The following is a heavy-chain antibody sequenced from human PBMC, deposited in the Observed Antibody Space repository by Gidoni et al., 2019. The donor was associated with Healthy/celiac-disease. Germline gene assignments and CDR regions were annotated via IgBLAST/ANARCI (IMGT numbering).Heavy chain of an antibody. V-gene: IGHV3-21*01. CDR2: ISSSSSYI. CDR1: GFTFSCYS. J-gene: IGHJ6*02. D-gene: IGHD6-19*01. CDR3: ARDLGIAVAGTRDYYYGMDV. Sequence: EVQLVESVGGLVKPGGSLRLSCAASGFTFSCYSMTWVRQAPGKGLEWVSSISSSSSYIYYADSVKGRFTISRDNAKNSLYMQMNSLRAEDTAVYYCARDLGIAVAGTRDYYYGMDVWGQGTTVTVSS.